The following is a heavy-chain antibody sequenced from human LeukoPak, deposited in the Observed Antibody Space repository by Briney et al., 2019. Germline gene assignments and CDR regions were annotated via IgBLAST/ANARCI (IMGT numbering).Heavy chain of an antibody. J-gene: IGHJ6*03. CDR1: GYTFTSYD. V-gene: IGHV1-8*01. CDR3: ARVGLQYYYYYYMDV. Sequence: GASVNVSCKPSGYTFTSYDISWVRQATGQGLEWMGWMNPNSGNTGYAQKFQGRVTMTRNTSISTAYMELSSLGSEDTAVYYCARVGLQYYYYYYMDVWGKGTTVTVSS. CDR2: MNPNSGNT.